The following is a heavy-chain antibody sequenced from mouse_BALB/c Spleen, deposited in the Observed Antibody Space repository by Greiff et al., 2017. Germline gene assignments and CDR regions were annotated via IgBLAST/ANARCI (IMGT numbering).Heavy chain of an antibody. V-gene: IGHV3-6*02. J-gene: IGHJ3*01. Sequence: ESGPGLVKPSQSLSLTCSVTGYSITSCYYWNWLRPFPETKLEWMGYISYDGSNNYNPSLKNRISITRDTSKNQFFLKLNSVTTEDTATYYCARDGNPMHYYGYVWFAYWGQGTLVTVSA. D-gene: IGHD1-2*01. CDR2: ISYDGSN. CDR3: ARDGNPMHYYGYVWFAY. CDR1: GYSITSCYY.